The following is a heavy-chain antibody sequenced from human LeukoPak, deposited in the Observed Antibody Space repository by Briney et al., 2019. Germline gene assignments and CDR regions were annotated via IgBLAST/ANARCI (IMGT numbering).Heavy chain of an antibody. CDR3: ARDRSTFWSGYYTGRFDY. D-gene: IGHD3-3*01. CDR2: INPNSGGT. V-gene: IGHV1-2*02. Sequence: GASVKVSCKASGYTFTGYYMHWVRQAPGQGLEWVGWINPNSGGTNYAQKFQGRVTMTRDTSISTAYMELSRLRSDDTAVYYCARDRSTFWSGYYTGRFDYWGQGTLVTVSS. CDR1: GYTFTGYY. J-gene: IGHJ4*02.